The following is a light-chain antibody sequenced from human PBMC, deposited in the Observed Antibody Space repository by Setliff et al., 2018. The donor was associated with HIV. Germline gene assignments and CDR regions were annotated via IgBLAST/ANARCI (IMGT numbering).Light chain of an antibody. CDR2: WAS. Sequence: DIVMTQSPDSLAVSLGERATINCKSSQSLLYSSNNKNYLVWYQQKPGQPPKLLIYWASTRESGVPDRFSGSESGTDFTLTISSLQAEDVAVYYCQQYYNTPWTFGQGTKVDIK. J-gene: IGKJ1*01. V-gene: IGKV4-1*01. CDR3: QQYYNTPWT. CDR1: QSLLYSSNNKNY.